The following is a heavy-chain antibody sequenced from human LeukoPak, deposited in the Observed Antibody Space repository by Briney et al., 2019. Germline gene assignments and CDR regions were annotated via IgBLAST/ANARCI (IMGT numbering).Heavy chain of an antibody. CDR3: AGCTSCYYIGDYYGMDV. Sequence: GGSLRLSCAASGFTVSDNYMSWVRQAPGKGLEWVSVIYSGGSTYYADSVKGRFTISRDNSKNTLHLQMNSLRVEDTAVYYCAGCTSCYYIGDYYGMDVWGKGTTVTVSS. V-gene: IGHV3-53*01. J-gene: IGHJ6*04. D-gene: IGHD2-2*01. CDR2: IYSGGST. CDR1: GFTVSDNY.